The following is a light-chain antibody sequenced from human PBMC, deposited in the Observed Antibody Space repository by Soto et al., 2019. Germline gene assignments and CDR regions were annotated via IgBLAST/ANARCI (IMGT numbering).Light chain of an antibody. CDR2: GAS. Sequence: EIVLTQSPGTLSLSPGERATLSCRASQSVSSSYLAWYQQKPGQAPRLLIYGASSRATGIPDRFSGSGSGTDFTLTISRLEPEDFAVYYCQQYGSSPITFAQGPRLAIK. V-gene: IGKV3-20*01. J-gene: IGKJ5*01. CDR1: QSVSSSY. CDR3: QQYGSSPIT.